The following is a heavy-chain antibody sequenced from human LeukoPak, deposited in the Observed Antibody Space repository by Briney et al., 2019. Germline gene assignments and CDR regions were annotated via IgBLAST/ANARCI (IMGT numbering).Heavy chain of an antibody. CDR2: INHSGST. Sequence: SETLFLTCAVYGGSFSGYYWSWIRQPPGKGLEWIGEINHSGSTSYNPSLKSRVNISVDTSKNQFSLKLSSVTAADTAVYYCAGSYYGDYDRFDYWGQGTLVTVSS. D-gene: IGHD4-17*01. J-gene: IGHJ4*02. CDR1: GGSFSGYY. V-gene: IGHV4-34*01. CDR3: AGSYYGDYDRFDY.